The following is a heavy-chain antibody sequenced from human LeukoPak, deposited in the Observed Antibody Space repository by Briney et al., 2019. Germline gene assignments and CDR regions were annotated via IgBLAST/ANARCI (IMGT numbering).Heavy chain of an antibody. D-gene: IGHD5-18*01. CDR2: IYYSGST. J-gene: IGHJ4*02. V-gene: IGHV4-59*12. CDR1: GGSIGSYY. Sequence: SETLSLTCTVSGGSIGSYYWSWLRQPPGKGLEWIGYIYYSGSTNYNPSLKSRVTISVDTSKNQFSLKLSSVTAADTAVYYCASGYSYGRYYFDYWGQGTPVTVSS. CDR3: ASGYSYGRYYFDY.